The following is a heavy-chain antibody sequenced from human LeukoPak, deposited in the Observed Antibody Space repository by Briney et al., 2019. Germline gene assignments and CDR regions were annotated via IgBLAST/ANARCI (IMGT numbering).Heavy chain of an antibody. J-gene: IGHJ4*02. CDR1: GGSISSSSYY. Sequence: SETLSLTCTVSGGSISSSSYYWGWIRQPPGKGLEWIGSIYYSGSTYYNPSLKSRVTISVDTAKNQFSLKLSSVTAADTAVYYCARGALTGYYYAYYFDYWGQGTLVTVSS. V-gene: IGHV4-39*07. D-gene: IGHD3-9*01. CDR3: ARGALTGYYYAYYFDY. CDR2: IYYSGST.